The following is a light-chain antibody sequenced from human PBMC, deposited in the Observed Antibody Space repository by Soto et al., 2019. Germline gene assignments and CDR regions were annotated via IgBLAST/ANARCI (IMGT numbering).Light chain of an antibody. CDR2: DAS. CDR3: QQYNSYSPA. J-gene: IGKJ1*01. V-gene: IGKV1-5*01. CDR1: QSISTW. Sequence: DIQRTQSPSTLSASVGYRCTITCRASQSISTWLAWYQQKPGKAPKLLIYDASSLESGVPSRFSGSGSGTEFTLTISSLQPDDFATYYCQQYNSYSPAFGQGTKVDIK.